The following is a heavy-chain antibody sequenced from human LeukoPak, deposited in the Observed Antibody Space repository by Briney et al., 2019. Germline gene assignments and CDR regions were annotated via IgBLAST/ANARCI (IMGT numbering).Heavy chain of an antibody. CDR1: GGSISSSNW. CDR3: ARDRDYGDVGLDY. CDR2: IYHSGST. V-gene: IGHV4-4*02. Sequence: SETLSLTCAVSGGSISSSNWWSWVRQPPGKGLEWIGEIYHSGSTNYNPSLKSRVTISVDKSKNQFSLKLSSVTAADTAVYYCARDRDYGDVGLDYWGQGTLVTVSS. J-gene: IGHJ4*02. D-gene: IGHD4-17*01.